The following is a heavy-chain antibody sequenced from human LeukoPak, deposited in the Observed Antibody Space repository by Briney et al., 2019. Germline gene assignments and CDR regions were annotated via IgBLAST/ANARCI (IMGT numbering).Heavy chain of an antibody. Sequence: ASVKVSCKASGYTFTSYGISWVRQAPGQGLEWMGWMSAYNGNTNYAQKLQGRVTMTTDTSTSTAYMELRSLRSDDTAVYYCARGGGLRLAWYYYGMDVWGQGTTVTVSS. CDR1: GYTFTSYG. CDR2: MSAYNGNT. V-gene: IGHV1-18*01. J-gene: IGHJ6*02. CDR3: ARGGGLRLAWYYYGMDV. D-gene: IGHD4-17*01.